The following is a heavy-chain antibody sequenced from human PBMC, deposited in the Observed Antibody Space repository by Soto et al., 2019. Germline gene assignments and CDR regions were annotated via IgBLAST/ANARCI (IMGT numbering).Heavy chain of an antibody. Sequence: QVQLVQSGAEVKKPGASVKVSCKASGYTFKNFGISWVRQAPGQGLEWMGWINTYNGNTNYAQNFQGRVTMTTDTAANIAYMELRRLRSDDTGVYWRARAIAGGYGHTTLDHWGQGALVTVSS. CDR1: GYTFKNFG. CDR3: ARAIAGGYGHTTLDH. D-gene: IGHD5-18*01. CDR2: INTYNGNT. V-gene: IGHV1-18*04. J-gene: IGHJ5*02.